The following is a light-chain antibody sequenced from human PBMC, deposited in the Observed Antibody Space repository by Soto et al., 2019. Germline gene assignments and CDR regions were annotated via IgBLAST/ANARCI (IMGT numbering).Light chain of an antibody. CDR2: KAS. V-gene: IGKV1-5*03. CDR1: QSISSW. J-gene: IGKJ1*01. CDR3: QQYNSYSPT. Sequence: DIQMTQSPSTLSASVGHRVTITCRASQSISSWLAWYQQKPGKAPKLLIYKASSLESGVPSRFSGSGSGTEFTLTISSLQPDDFATYCCQQYNSYSPTFGQGTKVEIK.